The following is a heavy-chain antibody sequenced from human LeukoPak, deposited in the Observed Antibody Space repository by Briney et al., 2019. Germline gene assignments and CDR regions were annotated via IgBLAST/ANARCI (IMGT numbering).Heavy chain of an antibody. V-gene: IGHV1-18*01. J-gene: IGHJ4*02. D-gene: IGHD6-6*01. CDR2: ISAYNGNT. Sequence: GASVKVSCKACGYTFTSYAMNWVRQAPGQGLEWMGWISAYNGNTNYAQKLQGRVTMTTDTSTSTAYMELRSLRSDDTAVYYCARGEKAAPSDYWGQGTLVTVSS. CDR3: ARGEKAAPSDY. CDR1: GYTFTSYA.